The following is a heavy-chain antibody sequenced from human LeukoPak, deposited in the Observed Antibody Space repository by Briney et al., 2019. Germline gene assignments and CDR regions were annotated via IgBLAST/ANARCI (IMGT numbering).Heavy chain of an antibody. Sequence: PSETLSLTCTVSGGSVSSGSYYWSWIRQPPGKGLEWIVYIYYSGSTNYNPSLKSRVTISVDTSKNQFSLKLSSVTAADTAVYYCAREPVTTFYYFDYWGQGTLVTVSS. CDR3: AREPVTTFYYFDY. CDR1: GGSVSSGSYY. CDR2: IYYSGST. J-gene: IGHJ4*02. V-gene: IGHV4-61*01. D-gene: IGHD4-17*01.